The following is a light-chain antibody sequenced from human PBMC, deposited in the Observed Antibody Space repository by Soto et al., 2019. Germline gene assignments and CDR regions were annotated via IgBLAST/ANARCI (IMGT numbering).Light chain of an antibody. CDR2: DVS. CDR1: SSDVGAYYY. V-gene: IGLV2-14*01. Sequence: QSVLTQPASVSGSLGQSITISCTGTSSDVGAYYYVPWYQQYPGKAPRLMIYDVSNRPSGVSDRFSGSKSGNTASLTISGLQAEDEADYYCSSYTTTSTLYVFGTGTKVTVL. CDR3: SSYTTTSTLYV. J-gene: IGLJ1*01.